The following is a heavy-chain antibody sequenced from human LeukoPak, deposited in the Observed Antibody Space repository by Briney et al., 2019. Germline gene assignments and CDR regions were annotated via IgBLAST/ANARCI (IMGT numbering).Heavy chain of an antibody. CDR3: TTDIQDY. CDR1: GFTFSSYA. J-gene: IGHJ4*02. V-gene: IGHV3-15*01. D-gene: IGHD2-21*01. CDR2: IKSKNDGGTA. Sequence: GGPLRLSCAASGFTFSSYAMSWVRQAPGKGLEWVGRIKSKNDGGTADYGAPVKGRFIISRDDSINRLYLQMNNLKTEDTAVYYCTTDIQDYWGQGTLVTVSS.